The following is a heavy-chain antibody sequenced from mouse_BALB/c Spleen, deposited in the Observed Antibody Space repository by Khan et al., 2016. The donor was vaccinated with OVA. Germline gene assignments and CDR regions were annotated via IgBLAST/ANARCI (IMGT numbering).Heavy chain of an antibody. CDR1: GFTFSGFG. CDR3: AKTGYYYFDY. Sequence: EVELVESGGGLVQPGGSRKLSCAASGFTFSGFGMHWVRQAPEKGLEWVAYISSGSSTIYYADTEKGRFTISRDNAKNTLFLQMASLRSEDTAMYYCAKTGYYYFDYWGQGTTLTVSS. D-gene: IGHD4-1*01. V-gene: IGHV5-17*02. CDR2: ISSGSSTI. J-gene: IGHJ2*01.